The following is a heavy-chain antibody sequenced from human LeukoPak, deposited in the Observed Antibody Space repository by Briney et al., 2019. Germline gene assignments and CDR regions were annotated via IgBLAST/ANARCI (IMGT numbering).Heavy chain of an antibody. V-gene: IGHV1-2*06. CDR3: ARVGYYESSGYYEY. D-gene: IGHD3-22*01. CDR1: GYTLTDYY. J-gene: IGHJ4*02. CDR2: INPNSGGT. Sequence: ASVKVSCKASGYTLTDYYMHWVRQAPGQGLEWMGRINPNSGGTNYAQKFQGRVTMTRDASISTVYMELSRLRSDDTAVYYCARVGYYESSGYYEYWGQGTLVTVSS.